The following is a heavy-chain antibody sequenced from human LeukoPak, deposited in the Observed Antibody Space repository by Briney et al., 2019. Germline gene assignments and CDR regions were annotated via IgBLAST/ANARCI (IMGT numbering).Heavy chain of an antibody. CDR1: GGSFSGYY. CDR3: ARNFWSGYYGGYYYYMDV. V-gene: IGHV4-34*01. D-gene: IGHD3-3*01. Sequence: SETLSLTCAVYGGSFSGYYWSWIHQPPGKGLEWIGEINHSGSTNYNPSLKSRVTISVDTSKNQFSLKLSSVTAADTAVYYCARNFWSGYYGGYYYYMDVWGKGTTVTVSS. J-gene: IGHJ6*03. CDR2: INHSGST.